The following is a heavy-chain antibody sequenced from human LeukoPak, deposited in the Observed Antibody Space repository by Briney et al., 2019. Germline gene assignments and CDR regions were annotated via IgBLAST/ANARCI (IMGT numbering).Heavy chain of an antibody. D-gene: IGHD3-3*01. CDR2: IYTSGST. CDR1: GGSISSYY. V-gene: IGHV4-4*09. J-gene: IGHJ5*02. CDR3: ARTYYDFWSGPNWFAP. Sequence: SETLSLTCTVSGGSISSYYWSWIRQPPGKGLEWIGYIYTSGSTNYNPSLKSRVTISVDTSKNQFSLKLIPVTAAATAVYYCARTYYDFWSGPNWFAPWGQGTLVTVSS.